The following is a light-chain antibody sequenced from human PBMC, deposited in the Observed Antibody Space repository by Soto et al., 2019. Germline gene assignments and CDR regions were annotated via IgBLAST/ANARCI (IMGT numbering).Light chain of an antibody. Sequence: IRLTQSPATLSLSPGERATLSCRPSQSVSSYLAWYQQKPGQAPRLLIYDASNRATGIPARFSGSGSGTDFTLTISSLEPEDFAVYYCQQRSNWPALTFGGGTKVDIK. J-gene: IGKJ4*01. CDR3: QQRSNWPALT. CDR1: QSVSSY. CDR2: DAS. V-gene: IGKV3-11*01.